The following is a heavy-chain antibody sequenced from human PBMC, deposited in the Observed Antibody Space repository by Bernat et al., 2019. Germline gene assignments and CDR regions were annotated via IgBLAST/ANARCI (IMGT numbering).Heavy chain of an antibody. D-gene: IGHD2-15*01. V-gene: IGHV4-34*01. CDR1: GGSFSGYY. CDR3: ARGVVVVVAATRGWFDP. J-gene: IGHJ5*02. Sequence: QVQLQQWGAGLLKPSETLSLTCAVYGGSFSGYYWSWIRQPPGKGLEWIGEINHSGSTNYNPSLKSRVTIPVDTSKNQFSLKLSSVTAADTAVYYCARGVVVVVAATRGWFDPWGQGTLVTVSS. CDR2: INHSGST.